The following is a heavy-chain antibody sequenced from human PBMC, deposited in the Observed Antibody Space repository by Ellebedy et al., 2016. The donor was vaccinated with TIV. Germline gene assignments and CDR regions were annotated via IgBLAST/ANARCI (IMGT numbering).Heavy chain of an antibody. D-gene: IGHD3-9*01. CDR1: GYTFTSYD. J-gene: IGHJ6*02. V-gene: IGHV1-8*03. CDR2: MNPNSGNT. CDR3: ARGPSLPWPLKYYDILTGRAYGMDV. Sequence: AASVKVSCQASGYTFTSYDINWVRQATGQGLEWMGWMNPNSGNTGYAQKFQGRVTITRNTSISTAYMELSSLRSEDTAVYYCARGPSLPWPLKYYDILTGRAYGMDVWGQGTTVTVSS.